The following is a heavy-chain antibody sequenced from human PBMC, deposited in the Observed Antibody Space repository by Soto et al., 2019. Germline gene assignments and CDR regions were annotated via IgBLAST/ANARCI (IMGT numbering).Heavy chain of an antibody. CDR3: ATISASTSSPRPFDF. J-gene: IGHJ4*02. CDR1: GFAFTSYW. V-gene: IGHV3-74*01. CDR2: VKSDGTTA. D-gene: IGHD6-6*01. Sequence: GGSLRLSCEASGFAFTSYWMHWVRQAPGKGLVWVAGVKSDGTTATYADSVRGRFTISRDNAKNTLYLQMNSLSAEDTAVYYSATISASTSSPRPFDFWGQGTQVTVSS.